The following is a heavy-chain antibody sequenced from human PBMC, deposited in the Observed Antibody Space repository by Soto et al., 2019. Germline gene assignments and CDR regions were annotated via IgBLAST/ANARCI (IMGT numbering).Heavy chain of an antibody. Sequence: GGSLRLSCAASGFTFSSDWMHLVRQAPGKGLMWVSRINTDGSGTTYADSVKGRFTISRDNAKNMVYLQMNSLRAEDTAVYYFARDRPGPQHSFDLWRLGNMVTVS. D-gene: IGHD3-10*01. CDR3: ARDRPGPQHSFDL. CDR1: GFTFSSDW. J-gene: IGHJ4*02. V-gene: IGHV3-74*01. CDR2: INTDGSGT.